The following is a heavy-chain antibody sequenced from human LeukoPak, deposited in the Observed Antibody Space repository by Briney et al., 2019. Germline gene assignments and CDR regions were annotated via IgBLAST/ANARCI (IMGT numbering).Heavy chain of an antibody. CDR3: ARDTYSSSSVFDP. CDR2: INPNSGGT. D-gene: IGHD6-6*01. J-gene: IGHJ5*02. CDR1: GYTFTGYY. V-gene: IGHV1-2*02. Sequence: ASVKVSCKASGYTFTGYYMHWVRQAPGQGLEWMGWINPNSGGTNYAQKFQGRVTMTRDTSISTAYMELSRLRSDDTAVYYCARDTYSSSSVFDPWGQGTLVTVSS.